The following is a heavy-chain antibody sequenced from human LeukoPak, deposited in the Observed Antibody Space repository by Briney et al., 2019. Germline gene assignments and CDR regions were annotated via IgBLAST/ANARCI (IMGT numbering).Heavy chain of an antibody. CDR3: ARHGAAATYYFDY. CDR1: GGSITTSSYY. J-gene: IGHJ4*02. CDR2: IYYSGSP. Sequence: PSETLSLTCTVSGGSITTSSYYWGWIRQPPGKGLEWIGSIYYSGSPYYNSSLKSRFTISVDTSKNQVSLKLSSVTAADTAVFYCARHGAAATYYFDYWGQGTLVTVSS. D-gene: IGHD6-13*01. V-gene: IGHV4-39*01.